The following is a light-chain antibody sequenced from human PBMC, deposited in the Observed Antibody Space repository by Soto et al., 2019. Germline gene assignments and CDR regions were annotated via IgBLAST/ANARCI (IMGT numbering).Light chain of an antibody. Sequence: QSALTQPASVSGSPGQSITISCTGTSSDVGGYNYVSWYQQHPGKAPKLLIYDVSNRPSGVSNRFSGSKSGNTASLTISGLQAEDEADYYCNSYTSSRNLVFGGGTKVTVL. CDR1: SSDVGGYNY. V-gene: IGLV2-14*01. CDR2: DVS. J-gene: IGLJ3*02. CDR3: NSYTSSRNLV.